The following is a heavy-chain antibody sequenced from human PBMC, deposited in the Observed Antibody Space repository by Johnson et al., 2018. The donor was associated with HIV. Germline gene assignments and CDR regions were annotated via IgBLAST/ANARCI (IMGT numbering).Heavy chain of an antibody. CDR1: GFTFSSYD. CDR2: MSYDGSGK. Sequence: QVQLVESGGGVVQPGRSLRLSCAASGFTFSSYDMHWVRQAPGKGLEWVAVMSYDGSGKYYADSVKGRFTISRDSSKSTIYLQMNSLKREDTAVYYCARVRGGTGHGAFDIWGQGTMVTVSS. J-gene: IGHJ3*02. V-gene: IGHV3-30*03. CDR3: ARVRGGTGHGAFDI.